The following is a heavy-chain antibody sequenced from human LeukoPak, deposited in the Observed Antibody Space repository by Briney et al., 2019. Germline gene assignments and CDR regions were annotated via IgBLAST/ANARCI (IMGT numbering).Heavy chain of an antibody. J-gene: IGHJ4*02. Sequence: GGSLRLSCAAPGFTVSSNFMSWVRQAPGKGLEWVSVIYNVGTTYYADSVKGRFTTSRDNSKNTVYLQMNYLRAEDTAVYYCASHGYYCLDYWGQGTLVTVSS. V-gene: IGHV3-66*04. D-gene: IGHD2-15*01. CDR3: ASHGYYCLDY. CDR1: GFTVSSNF. CDR2: IYNVGTT.